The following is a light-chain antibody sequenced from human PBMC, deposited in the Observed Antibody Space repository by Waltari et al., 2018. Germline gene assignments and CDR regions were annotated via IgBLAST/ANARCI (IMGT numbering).Light chain of an antibody. CDR3: QQYNNWPLT. CDR1: QSISIN. Sequence: EIVMTQSPATLSVSPGERAALSCRASQSISINFAWYQQKPGQTPRLLIYDASTRATGIPARFSGSGSGTEFTLTISSLQSEDFAVYYCQQYNNWPLTFGGGTKVEIK. J-gene: IGKJ4*01. V-gene: IGKV3-15*01. CDR2: DAS.